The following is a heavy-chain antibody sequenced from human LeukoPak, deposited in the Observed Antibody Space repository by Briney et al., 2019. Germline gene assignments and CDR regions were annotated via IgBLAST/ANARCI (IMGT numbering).Heavy chain of an antibody. V-gene: IGHV3-23*01. Sequence: GGSLRLSCAASGFTFTGYAMSWVRQAPGKGLEWVSPISGSGGSTYYADPVKGGFTISRDNSQDTLYLQMNGLRAEDTAVYYCAKAPRAAAGTYNGMDVWGQGTTVTVSS. CDR2: ISGSGGST. CDR3: AKAPRAAAGTYNGMDV. D-gene: IGHD6-13*01. CDR1: GFTFTGYA. J-gene: IGHJ6*02.